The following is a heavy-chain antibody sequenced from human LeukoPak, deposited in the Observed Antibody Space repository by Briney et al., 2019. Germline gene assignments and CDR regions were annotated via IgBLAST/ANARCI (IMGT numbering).Heavy chain of an antibody. D-gene: IGHD6-19*01. CDR3: AKSSGHSTTDSFDI. Sequence: SETLSLTCTVSGGSISSTTYYWGWIGQPPGKGLEWIGYIYYNGVTYYSPSLKSRITISLDTPKNQFSLNLSSVTAADTAVYYCAKSSGHSTTDSFDIWGHGTMVAVSS. CDR1: GGSISSTTYY. CDR2: IYYNGVT. V-gene: IGHV4-39*01. J-gene: IGHJ3*02.